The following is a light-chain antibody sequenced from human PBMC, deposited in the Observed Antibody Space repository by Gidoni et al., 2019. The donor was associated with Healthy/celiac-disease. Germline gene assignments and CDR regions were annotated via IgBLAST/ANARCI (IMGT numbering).Light chain of an antibody. V-gene: IGKV3-15*01. CDR2: GAS. J-gene: IGKJ5*01. CDR1: QSVSSN. CDR3: QQYNNWPPIT. Sequence: EIVMTQSPATLSVSPGESATLSSRASQSVSSNLAWYQQTPGQAPRLLIYGASTMATGIPARFSGSGSATEFTLTISSLQSEDFAVYYCQQYNNWPPITFGQGTRLEIK.